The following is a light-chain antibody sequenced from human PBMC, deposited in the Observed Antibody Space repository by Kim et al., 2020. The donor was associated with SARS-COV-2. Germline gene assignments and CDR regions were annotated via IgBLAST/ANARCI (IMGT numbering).Light chain of an antibody. CDR1: QSVSSY. Sequence: EIVLTQSPATLSLSPGERATLSCRASQSVSSYLAWYQQKPGQAPRLLFYDASNRATGIPARFSGRGAGTDFTLTISSLEPEDFAVYYCYQRSNWSPLTFGGGTKVDIK. CDR3: YQRSNWSPLT. CDR2: DAS. V-gene: IGKV3-11*01. J-gene: IGKJ4*01.